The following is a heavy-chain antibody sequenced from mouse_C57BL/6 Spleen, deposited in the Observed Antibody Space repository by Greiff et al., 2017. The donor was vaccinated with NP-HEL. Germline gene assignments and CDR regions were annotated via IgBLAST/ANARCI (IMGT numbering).Heavy chain of an antibody. V-gene: IGHV1-69*01. CDR1: GYTFTSYW. D-gene: IGHD1-1*02. Sequence: VQLQQPGAELVMPGASVKLSCKASGYTFTSYWMHWVKQRPGQGLEWIGEIDPSDSYTNYNQKFKGKSTLTVDKSSSTAYMQLSNLTSEDSAVYYCARGGGNHGGFAYWGQGTLVTVSA. J-gene: IGHJ3*01. CDR3: ARGGGNHGGFAY. CDR2: IDPSDSYT.